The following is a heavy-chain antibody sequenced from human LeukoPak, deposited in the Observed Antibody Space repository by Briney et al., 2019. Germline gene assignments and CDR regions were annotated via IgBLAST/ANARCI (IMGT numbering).Heavy chain of an antibody. CDR2: ISWNSGSI. D-gene: IGHD3-3*01. CDR1: GFTFDDYA. J-gene: IGHJ3*02. Sequence: GRSLRLSCAASGFTFDDYAMHWVRQAPGKGLEWVSGISWNSGSIGYADSVEGRFTISRDNAKNSLYLQMNSLRAEDTALYYCAKGGDFWSGYLDAFDIWGQGTMVTVSS. V-gene: IGHV3-9*01. CDR3: AKGGDFWSGYLDAFDI.